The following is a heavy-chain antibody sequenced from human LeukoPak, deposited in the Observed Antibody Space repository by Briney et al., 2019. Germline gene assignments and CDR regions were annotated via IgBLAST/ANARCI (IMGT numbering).Heavy chain of an antibody. Sequence: XAXGXXXEWVSSITSGGDYIYYADSVKGRFTTSRDNAKNSLSLQLNSLRVEDTAVYYCARGHYDVLAASYKWTPDYWGQGXXV. J-gene: IGHJ4*02. CDR2: ITSGGDYI. CDR3: ARGHYDVLAASYKWTPDY. V-gene: IGHV3-21*01. D-gene: IGHD3-9*01.